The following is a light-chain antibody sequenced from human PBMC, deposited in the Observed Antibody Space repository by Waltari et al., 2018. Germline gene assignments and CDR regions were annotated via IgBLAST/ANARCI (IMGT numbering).Light chain of an antibody. CDR3: LLAYSGARV. Sequence: QAVVTQEPSLTVSPGGTVTLTCVSSTGAVTSGHYPHWFQQKPAQAPRPLIYDTTTTPPRTPARFSGSLVGGKAALTLSGAQTEDEAEYYCLLAYSGARVFGGGTKLTVL. CDR1: TGAVTSGHY. J-gene: IGLJ2*01. V-gene: IGLV7-46*01. CDR2: DTT.